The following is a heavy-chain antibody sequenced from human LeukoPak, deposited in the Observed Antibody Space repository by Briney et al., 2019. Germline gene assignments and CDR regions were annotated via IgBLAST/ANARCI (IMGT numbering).Heavy chain of an antibody. CDR2: IIPIFGTA. CDR1: GYTFTSYY. J-gene: IGHJ5*02. V-gene: IGHV1-69*13. Sequence: GASVKVSRKASGYTFTSYYMHWVRQAPGQGLEWMGGIIPIFGTANYAQKFQGRVTITADESTSTAYMELSSLRSEDTAVYYCARGQKYYYGSGSSNLYNWFDPWGQGTLVTVSS. D-gene: IGHD3-10*01. CDR3: ARGQKYYYGSGSSNLYNWFDP.